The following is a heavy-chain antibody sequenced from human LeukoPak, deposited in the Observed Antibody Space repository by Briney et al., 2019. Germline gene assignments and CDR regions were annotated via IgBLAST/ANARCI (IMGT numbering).Heavy chain of an antibody. CDR3: ARRWNYGRNYYIDV. V-gene: IGHV4-34*01. D-gene: IGHD1-7*01. CDR2: INDSGRT. CDR1: GGSFSNYY. Sequence: ASETLSLTCAVYGGSFSNYYRSWIRQTPGKGMEWIGEINDSGRTNYNPSLMSRVTVSVDTSKNQFSLRLTSVTATDTAVYYCARRWNYGRNYYIDVWGKGAAVSVSS. J-gene: IGHJ6*03.